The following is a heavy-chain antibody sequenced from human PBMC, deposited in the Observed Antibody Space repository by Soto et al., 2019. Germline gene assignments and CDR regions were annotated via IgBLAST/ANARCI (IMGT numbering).Heavy chain of an antibody. Sequence: GGTLRLSCAASGFTFSSYAMHWVRQAPGKGLEWVAVISYDGSNKYYADSVKGRFTTSRDNSKNTLYLQMNSLRAEDTAVYYCASRVTILGMDVWGQGTTVTASS. CDR3: ASRVTILGMDV. CDR2: ISYDGSNK. CDR1: GFTFSSYA. V-gene: IGHV3-30-3*01. D-gene: IGHD3-10*01. J-gene: IGHJ6*02.